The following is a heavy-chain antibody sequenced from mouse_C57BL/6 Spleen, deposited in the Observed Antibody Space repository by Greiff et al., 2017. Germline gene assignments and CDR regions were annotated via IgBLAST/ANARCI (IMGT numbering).Heavy chain of an antibody. CDR3: ARDAMGD. Sequence: EVQLVESEGGLVQPGSSMKLSCTASGFTFSDYYMAWVRQVPEKGLEWVANINYDGSSTYYLDSLKSRFIISRDNAKNILYLQMSSLKSEDTATYYCARDAMGDWGQGTSVTVAS. CDR2: INYDGSST. J-gene: IGHJ4*01. V-gene: IGHV5-16*01. CDR1: GFTFSDYY.